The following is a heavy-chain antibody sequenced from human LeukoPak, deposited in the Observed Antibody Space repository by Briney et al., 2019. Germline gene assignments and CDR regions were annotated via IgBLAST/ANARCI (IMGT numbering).Heavy chain of an antibody. D-gene: IGHD6-13*01. V-gene: IGHV4-59*08. CDR1: GGSISSHY. CDR2: ISHRGST. Sequence: SETLSLTCTVSGGSISSHYWSWIWQPPGKGLEWIGYISHRGSTNYNPSLTTRITISVDTSRTQVSLKLSSVTAADTAVYYCATLWSSSWYETWFDPWGQGTLVTVSS. CDR3: ATLWSSSWYETWFDP. J-gene: IGHJ5*02.